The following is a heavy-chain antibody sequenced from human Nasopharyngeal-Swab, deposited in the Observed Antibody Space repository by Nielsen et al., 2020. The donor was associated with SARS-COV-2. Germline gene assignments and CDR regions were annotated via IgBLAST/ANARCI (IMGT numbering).Heavy chain of an antibody. Sequence: LRLSCTVSGGSISSGGYYWSWIRQHPGKGLEWIGYIYYSGSTYYNPSLKSRVTISVDTSKNQFSLKLSSVTAADTAVYYCARDRYDSSGYSYYYYGMDVWGQGTTVTVSS. D-gene: IGHD3-22*01. CDR2: IYYSGST. CDR3: ARDRYDSSGYSYYYYGMDV. J-gene: IGHJ6*02. CDR1: GGSISSGGYY. V-gene: IGHV4-31*03.